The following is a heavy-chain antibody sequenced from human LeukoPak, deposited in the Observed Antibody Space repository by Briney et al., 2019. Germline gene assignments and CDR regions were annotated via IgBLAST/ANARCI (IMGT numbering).Heavy chain of an antibody. D-gene: IGHD1-1*01. V-gene: IGHV3-23*01. Sequence: GGSLRLSCAASGFTFSSYAMSWVRQAPGKGLERVSAISGSGGSTYYADSVKGRFTISRDNSKNTLYLQMNSLRAEDTAVYYCAKQTRPQLERRLGFDYWGQGTLVTVSS. J-gene: IGHJ4*02. CDR3: AKQTRPQLERRLGFDY. CDR2: ISGSGGST. CDR1: GFTFSSYA.